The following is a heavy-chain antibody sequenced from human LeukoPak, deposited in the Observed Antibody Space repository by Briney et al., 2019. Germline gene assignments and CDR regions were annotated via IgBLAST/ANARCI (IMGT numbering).Heavy chain of an antibody. D-gene: IGHD3-10*01. CDR1: GFTFSSYA. CDR3: AKEEVYGSGSPLVDY. J-gene: IGHJ4*02. CDR2: ISYDGSNE. V-gene: IGHV3-30*04. Sequence: GGSLRLSCAASGFTFSSYAMHWVRQAPGKGLEWVAIISYDGSNEYYADSMKGRFTISRDNSKNTLYLQMNSLRAEDTAAYYCAKEEVYGSGSPLVDYWGRGALVTVSS.